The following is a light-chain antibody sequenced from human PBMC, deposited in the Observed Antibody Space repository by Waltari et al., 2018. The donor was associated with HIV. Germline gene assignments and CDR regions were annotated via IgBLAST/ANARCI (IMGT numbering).Light chain of an antibody. Sequence: DIQMTQSPSSLSASVGDRVTIACQASQDIANYLNWYQQKPGKAPNLLIYDASNLATGVPSRFSGSGSVTHFSLTISSLQPEDTATYHCQQYDDLPYTFGQGTKVEI. CDR3: QQYDDLPYT. CDR1: QDIANY. V-gene: IGKV1-33*01. J-gene: IGKJ2*01. CDR2: DAS.